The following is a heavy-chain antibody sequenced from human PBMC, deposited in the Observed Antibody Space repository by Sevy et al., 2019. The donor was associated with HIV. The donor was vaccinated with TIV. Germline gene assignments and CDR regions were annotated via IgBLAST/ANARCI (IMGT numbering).Heavy chain of an antibody. V-gene: IGHV3-30*18. J-gene: IGHJ1*01. Sequence: GESLKISCAASGFTFSSYAIHWVRQTPGKGLEWVAVTSYDGNNKYYADSVKGRFTVSRDNSKNTLYAQMNSLRAEDTAVYYCAKDHNLWSEGGFLHHWGQGTLVTVSS. CDR2: TSYDGNNK. D-gene: IGHD3-10*01. CDR1: GFTFSSYA. CDR3: AKDHNLWSEGGFLHH.